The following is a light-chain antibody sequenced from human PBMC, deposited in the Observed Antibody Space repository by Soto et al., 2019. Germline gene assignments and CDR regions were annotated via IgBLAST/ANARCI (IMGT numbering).Light chain of an antibody. CDR2: AAS. V-gene: IGKV1D-12*01. CDR3: QQANRFPLT. J-gene: IGKJ4*01. Sequence: DIPMTQPPSSVSASVGDRVTITCRARQGVSRWLAWYQQKPGKAPKLLLYAASNLQSGVPSRFSGSGSRTDFARTVSSLQPEDFATYYCQQANRFPLTFGGGPKGQI. CDR1: QGVSRW.